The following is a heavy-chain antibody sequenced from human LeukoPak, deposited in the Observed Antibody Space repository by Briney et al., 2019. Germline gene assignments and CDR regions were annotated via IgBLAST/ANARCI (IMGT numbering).Heavy chain of an antibody. D-gene: IGHD6-19*01. J-gene: IGHJ4*02. Sequence: SQTLSLTCAISGDSVSSNSAAWNWIRQSPSRGLEWLGRTYYRSKWYNDYAVSVKSRITINPDTSKNQFSLQLNSVTPGDTAVYYCAREKKGSGWYSGEDQFDYWGQGTLVTVSS. CDR1: GDSVSSNSAA. CDR2: TYYRSKWYN. CDR3: AREKKGSGWYSGEDQFDY. V-gene: IGHV6-1*01.